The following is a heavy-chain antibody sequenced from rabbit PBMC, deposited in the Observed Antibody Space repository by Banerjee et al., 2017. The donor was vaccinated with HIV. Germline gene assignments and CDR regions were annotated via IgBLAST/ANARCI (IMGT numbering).Heavy chain of an antibody. V-gene: IGHV1S40*01. D-gene: IGHD6-1*01. CDR3: ARSDAGYADYGYATFNL. J-gene: IGHJ4*01. CDR1: GFSFSSGYD. Sequence: QSLEESGGDLVKPGASLTLTCTASGFSFSSGYDMCWVRQAPGKGLEWIGCIYAGGGRSPWYASWAKGRFTISKTSSTTVSLKMTSLTAADTATYFCARSDAGYADYGYATFNLWGPGTLVTVS. CDR2: IYAGGGRSP.